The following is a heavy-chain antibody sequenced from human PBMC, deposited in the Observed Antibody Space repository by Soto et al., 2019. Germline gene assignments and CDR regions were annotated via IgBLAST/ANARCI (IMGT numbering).Heavy chain of an antibody. CDR1: GFTFSSYA. CDR2: ISSNGGST. J-gene: IGHJ4*02. Sequence: GGSLRLSCSASGFTFSSYAMHWVRQAPGKGLEYVSAISSNGGSTYYADSVKGRFTISRDNSKNTLYLQMSSLRAEDTAVYYCLVTTLSLSFDYWGQGTLVTVSS. V-gene: IGHV3-64D*08. CDR3: LVTTLSLSFDY. D-gene: IGHD4-17*01.